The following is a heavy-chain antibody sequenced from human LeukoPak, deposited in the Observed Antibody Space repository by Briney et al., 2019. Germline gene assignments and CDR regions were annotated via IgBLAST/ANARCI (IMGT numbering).Heavy chain of an antibody. CDR1: EFIVSINY. CDR2: ISGSGGST. V-gene: IGHV3-23*01. CDR3: AKGIYCSSTSCYPDAFDI. Sequence: GGSLRLSCAASEFIVSINYMTWVRQAPGKGLEWVSVISGSGGSTYYVDTVKGRFTISRDNSKNTLYLQMNSLRAEDTAVYYCAKGIYCSSTSCYPDAFDIWGQGTMVTVSS. J-gene: IGHJ3*02. D-gene: IGHD2-2*01.